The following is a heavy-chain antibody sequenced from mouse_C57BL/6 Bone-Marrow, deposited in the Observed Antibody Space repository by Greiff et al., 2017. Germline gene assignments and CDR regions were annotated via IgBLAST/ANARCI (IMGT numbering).Heavy chain of an antibody. Sequence: QVQLQQSGAELARPGASVKLSCKASGYTFTSYGISWVKQRPGQGLEWIGEIYPRSGSTYYNEKFKGKATLTADKSSSTAYMELRSLTSEDSAFYFCASLYDCYSAWFAYWGQGTLVTVSA. J-gene: IGHJ3*01. CDR3: ASLYDCYSAWFAY. CDR1: GYTFTSYG. CDR2: IYPRSGST. V-gene: IGHV1-81*01. D-gene: IGHD2-3*01.